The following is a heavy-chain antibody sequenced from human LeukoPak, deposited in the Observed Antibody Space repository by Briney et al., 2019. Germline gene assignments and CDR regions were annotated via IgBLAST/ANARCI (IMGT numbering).Heavy chain of an antibody. CDR3: ATPEHYYGSGKKWIDP. CDR2: ISGNGGNT. J-gene: IGHJ5*02. D-gene: IGHD3-10*01. V-gene: IGHV3-23*01. CDR1: GFTFNKAW. Sequence: GGSLRLSCAASGFTFNKAWMNWVRQAPGKGLEWVSAISGNGGNTYYADSVKGRFTISRDNSKNTLYLQMNSLRVEDTAVYYCATPEHYYGSGKKWIDPWGQGTLVTVSS.